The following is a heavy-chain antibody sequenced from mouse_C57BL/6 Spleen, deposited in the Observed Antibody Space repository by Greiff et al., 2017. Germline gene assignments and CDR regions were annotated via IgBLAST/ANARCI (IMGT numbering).Heavy chain of an antibody. CDR3: ARDYYGSSYWYFDV. V-gene: IGHV5-4*01. CDR2: ISDGGSYT. J-gene: IGHJ1*03. D-gene: IGHD1-1*01. CDR1: GFTFSSYA. Sequence: EVKLVESGGGLVKPGGSLKLSCAASGFTFSSYAMSWVRQTPEKRLEWVATISDGGSYTYYPDNVKGRFTISRDNAKNNLYLQMSHLKSEDTAMYYCARDYYGSSYWYFDVWGTQTTVT.